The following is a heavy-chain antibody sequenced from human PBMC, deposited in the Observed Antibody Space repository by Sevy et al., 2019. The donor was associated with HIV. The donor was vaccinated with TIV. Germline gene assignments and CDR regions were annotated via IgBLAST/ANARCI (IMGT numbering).Heavy chain of an antibody. Sequence: SETLSLTCAVSGYSISSSNWWGWIRQPPGKGLEWIGYIYYSGSTYSNPSLKSRVTMSVETSKNQFSLKLSSVTAVETAVYYCARSLGLYSSSSGFDYYYGMDVWGQGTTVTVSS. CDR3: ARSLGLYSSSSGFDYYYGMDV. CDR1: GYSISSSNW. D-gene: IGHD6-6*01. CDR2: IYYSGST. V-gene: IGHV4-28*01. J-gene: IGHJ6*02.